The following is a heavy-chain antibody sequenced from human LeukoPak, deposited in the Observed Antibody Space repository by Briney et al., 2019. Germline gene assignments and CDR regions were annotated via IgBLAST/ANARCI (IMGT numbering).Heavy chain of an antibody. J-gene: IGHJ4*02. Sequence: PGGSLRLSCAASGFTVSSNYMSWVRQAPGKGLEWVSVIYSGGSTYCADSVKGRFTISRDNSKNTLYLQMNSLRAEDTAVYYCARGQGPDGYYYDSSGFEEDYWGQGTLVTASS. D-gene: IGHD3-22*01. CDR2: IYSGGST. V-gene: IGHV3-53*01. CDR3: ARGQGPDGYYYDSSGFEEDY. CDR1: GFTVSSNY.